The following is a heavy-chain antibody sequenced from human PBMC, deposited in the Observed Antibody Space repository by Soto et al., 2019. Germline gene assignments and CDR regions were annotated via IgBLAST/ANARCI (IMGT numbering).Heavy chain of an antibody. D-gene: IGHD6-13*01. Sequence: GGSLRLSCKGSGYSFTSYWIGWVRQMPGKGLEWMGIIYPGDSDTRYSPSFQGQVTISADKSISTAYLQWSSLKASDTAMYYCARFLAAAGTRDDAFDIWGQGTMVTVSS. J-gene: IGHJ3*02. CDR1: GYSFTSYW. V-gene: IGHV5-51*01. CDR2: IYPGDSDT. CDR3: ARFLAAAGTRDDAFDI.